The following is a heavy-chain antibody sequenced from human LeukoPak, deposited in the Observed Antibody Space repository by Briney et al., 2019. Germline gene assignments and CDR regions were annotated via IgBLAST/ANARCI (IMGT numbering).Heavy chain of an antibody. D-gene: IGHD4/OR15-4a*01. CDR2: IYYSGST. Sequence: SQTLSLTCTVSGGSISSGGYYWSWLRQHPGRGVEWVGYIYYSGSTYYNPSLKSRVTISVDTSKNQFSLKLSSVTAADTAVYYCARGIPGLYYFDYWGQGTLVTVSS. CDR1: GGSISSGGYY. CDR3: ARGIPGLYYFDY. J-gene: IGHJ4*02. V-gene: IGHV4-31*03.